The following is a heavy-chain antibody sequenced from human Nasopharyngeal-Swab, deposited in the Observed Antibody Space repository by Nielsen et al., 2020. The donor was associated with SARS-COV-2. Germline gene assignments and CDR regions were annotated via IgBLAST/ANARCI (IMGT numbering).Heavy chain of an antibody. CDR1: GYSFTSYW. Sequence: GESLKISCKDSGYSFTSYWIGWVRQMPGKGLEWMGIIYPGDSDTRYSPSFQGQVTISADKSISTAYLQWSSLKASDTAMYYCARLKPSGVMATTGGWFDPWGQGTLVTVSS. J-gene: IGHJ5*02. D-gene: IGHD5-24*01. CDR3: ARLKPSGVMATTGGWFDP. V-gene: IGHV5-51*01. CDR2: IYPGDSDT.